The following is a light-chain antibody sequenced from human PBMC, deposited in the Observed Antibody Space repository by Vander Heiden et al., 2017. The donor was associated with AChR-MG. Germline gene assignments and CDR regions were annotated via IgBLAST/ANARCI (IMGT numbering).Light chain of an antibody. CDR3: GRWDRSLSVWV. CDR1: SSNFANDY. Sequence: QSVLTQPPSVSAAPGLKVTISCSGSSSNFANDYVSWYQQHPGTAPKLLIYDNNNRPSGIPDRFSGSKSGTSATLDITGLQTGDEADYYCGRWDRSLSVWVFGGGTKLTVL. J-gene: IGLJ3*02. V-gene: IGLV1-51*01. CDR2: DNN.